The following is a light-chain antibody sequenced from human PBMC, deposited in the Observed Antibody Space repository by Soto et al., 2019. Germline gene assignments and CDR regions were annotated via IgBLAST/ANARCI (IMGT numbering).Light chain of an antibody. CDR2: AVS. Sequence: EILMTQSPATLAVSPGERATLSCRASQSVSSNLAWYQQKPGQAPRLLIYAVSTRATGIPARFSGSGSGTEFTLTISSLQSEDFAIYYCQQCDNWPRTFGQGTKVDIK. CDR3: QQCDNWPRT. V-gene: IGKV3-15*01. J-gene: IGKJ1*01. CDR1: QSVSSN.